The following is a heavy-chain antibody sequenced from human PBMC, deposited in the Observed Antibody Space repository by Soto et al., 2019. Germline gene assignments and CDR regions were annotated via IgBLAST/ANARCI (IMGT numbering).Heavy chain of an antibody. CDR1: GYTFSAYY. CDR2: INPNSGGT. V-gene: IGHV1-2*02. CDR3: AREPWGGGSHSGGGMDV. D-gene: IGHD2-15*01. Sequence: RASVKVSCKASGYTFSAYYMHWVRQAPGQGLEWMGWINPNSGGTNYAQKFQGRVTMTRGTSISTAYMELSRLRSDDTAVYYCAREPWGGGSHSGGGMDVWGQGTTVTVSS. J-gene: IGHJ6*02.